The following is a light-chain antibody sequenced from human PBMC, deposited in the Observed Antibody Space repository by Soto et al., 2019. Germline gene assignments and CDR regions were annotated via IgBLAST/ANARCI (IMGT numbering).Light chain of an antibody. CDR2: KAS. Sequence: DIPMTQSPSSLSASVGDTVTITCRASQTISVYLNWYQQIPGKAPKLLIYKASSLESGVPSRFSGSGSGTEFTLTISSLQPDDFATYYCQQYNSYSTFGQGTKVEIK. V-gene: IGKV1-5*03. CDR1: QTISVY. CDR3: QQYNSYST. J-gene: IGKJ1*01.